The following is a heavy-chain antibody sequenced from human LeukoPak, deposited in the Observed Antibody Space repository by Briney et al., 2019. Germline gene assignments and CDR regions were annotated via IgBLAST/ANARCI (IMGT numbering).Heavy chain of an antibody. CDR2: TYYRSKWYN. CDR3: ARWEAGTNKFDP. J-gene: IGHJ5*02. D-gene: IGHD1-7*01. CDR1: GDSVSSNSAA. V-gene: IGHV6-1*01. Sequence: SQTLSLTCAISGDSVSSNSAAWNWIRQSRSRVLEWQGRTYYRSKWYNDYAVSVKSRITINPDTSKNQFSLQLNSVTPEDTAVYYCARWEAGTNKFDPWGQGTLVTVSS.